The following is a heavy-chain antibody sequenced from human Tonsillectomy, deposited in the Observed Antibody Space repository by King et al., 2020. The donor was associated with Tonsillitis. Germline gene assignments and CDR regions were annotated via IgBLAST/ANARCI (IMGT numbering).Heavy chain of an antibody. Sequence: VQLVESGGGLVQPGRSLRLSCTASGFTFGDYAMRWVRQAPGKGLEWVGFIRSKAYGGTTEYAASVKGRFTISRDDSRSIAYLQMNSLNTADTAVYYCTSSRVRGYGDYPLDYWGQGTLVTVSS. CDR3: TSSRVRGYGDYPLDY. CDR1: GFTFGDYA. V-gene: IGHV3-49*04. D-gene: IGHD4-17*01. CDR2: IRSKAYGGTT. J-gene: IGHJ4*02.